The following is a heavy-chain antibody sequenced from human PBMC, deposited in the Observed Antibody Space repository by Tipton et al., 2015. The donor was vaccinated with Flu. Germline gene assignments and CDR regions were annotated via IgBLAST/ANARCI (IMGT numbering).Heavy chain of an antibody. CDR3: ARDKNEFYAFDF. CDR1: GFTFSDYW. V-gene: IGHV3-7*01. J-gene: IGHJ4*02. CDR2: INQDGSVI. Sequence: SLRLSCAASGFTFSDYWMHWVRQAPGKGLEWVANINQDGSVIYYVDSVRGRFTISRDNAKNTLYLQMNSLRAEDTGVYYCARDKNEFYAFDFWAQGTLVTVSS. D-gene: IGHD2/OR15-2a*01.